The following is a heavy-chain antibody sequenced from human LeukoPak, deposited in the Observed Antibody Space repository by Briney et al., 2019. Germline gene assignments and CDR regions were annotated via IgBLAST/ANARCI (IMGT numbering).Heavy chain of an antibody. Sequence: ASVKVSCKASGGTFSSYAISWVRQAPGQGLEWMGGIIPIFGTANYAQKFQGRVTITADESTSTAYMELSSLRSEDTAVYYCASHAPYGSGSHFYYGMDVWGKGTTVTVSS. V-gene: IGHV1-69*13. J-gene: IGHJ6*04. CDR1: GGTFSSYA. CDR2: IIPIFGTA. D-gene: IGHD3-10*01. CDR3: ASHAPYGSGSHFYYGMDV.